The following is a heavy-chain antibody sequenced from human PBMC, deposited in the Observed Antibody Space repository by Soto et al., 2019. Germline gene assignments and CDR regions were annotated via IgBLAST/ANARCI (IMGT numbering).Heavy chain of an antibody. CDR1: GFSFSPYA. J-gene: IGHJ4*02. CDR3: AREAELFQYDSGGYYDY. V-gene: IGHV3-30-3*01. D-gene: IGHD3-22*01. CDR2: IAYDGSKK. Sequence: QVQLVESGGGVVQPGQSLRLSCAASGFSFSPYAMHWVRQAPGKGLDWVAVIAYDGSKKFYADSVKGRFTISRDNSKNTWYLQMNSLRAEDTAVYYCAREAELFQYDSGGYYDYWGQGTLVTVSS.